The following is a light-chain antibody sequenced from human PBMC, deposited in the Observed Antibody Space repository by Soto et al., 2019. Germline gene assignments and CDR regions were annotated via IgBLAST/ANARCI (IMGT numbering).Light chain of an antibody. CDR2: AAS. Sequence: DIQMTQSPSSLSASVGDRVTITCRASQGISNFLAWYQQKPGKVPKLLISAASTLQSGVPSRFSGSGSGTDFTLTITSLQPDDVEPYYCQKYSSVITFGQGTRLEI. V-gene: IGKV1-27*01. CDR1: QGISNF. CDR3: QKYSSVIT. J-gene: IGKJ5*01.